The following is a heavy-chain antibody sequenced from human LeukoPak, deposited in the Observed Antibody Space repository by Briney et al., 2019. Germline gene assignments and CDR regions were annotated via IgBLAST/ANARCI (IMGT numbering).Heavy chain of an antibody. V-gene: IGHV3-23*01. Sequence: GGTLRPSCAASGFTFSSYGMSWVRQAPGKGLEWVSAISGSGGSTYYADSVKGRLTISRDNSKNTLYLQMNSLRAEDTAVYYCAELGITMIGGVWGKGTTVTVSS. CDR1: GFTFSSYG. CDR2: ISGSGGST. J-gene: IGHJ6*04. CDR3: AELGITMIGGV. D-gene: IGHD3-10*02.